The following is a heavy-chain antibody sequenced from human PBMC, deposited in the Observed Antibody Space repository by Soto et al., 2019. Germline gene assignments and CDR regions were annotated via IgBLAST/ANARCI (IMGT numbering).Heavy chain of an antibody. CDR1: GFTFSSYA. V-gene: IGHV3-23*01. CDR2: ISGSGGST. D-gene: IGHD1-1*01. Sequence: EVQLLESGGGLVQPGGSLRLSCAASGFTFSSYAMNWVRQAPGKGLEWVSVISGSGGSTYYADSVMGRFTISRDNSKNTLDVQMNSLRAEDTAVYYCAKRATGTYFDYWGQGTLVTVS. J-gene: IGHJ4*02. CDR3: AKRATGTYFDY.